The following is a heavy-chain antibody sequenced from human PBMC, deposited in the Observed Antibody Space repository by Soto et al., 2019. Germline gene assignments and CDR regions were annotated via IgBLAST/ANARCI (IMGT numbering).Heavy chain of an antibody. CDR1: GYSFSDYF. CDR2: INPKTAAT. D-gene: IGHD1-26*01. CDR3: ARIKWGLNYYNGMDV. J-gene: IGHJ6*02. Sequence: QVQLVQSGAEVKKSGASVKVSCKPSGYSFSDYFIQWVRQAPGQGLEWVAWINPKTAATNYAKKFQGRVSLPCDTSSTTAYMELTSLRPDDTAVYYCARIKWGLNYYNGMDVWGQGTTVIVSS. V-gene: IGHV1-2*02.